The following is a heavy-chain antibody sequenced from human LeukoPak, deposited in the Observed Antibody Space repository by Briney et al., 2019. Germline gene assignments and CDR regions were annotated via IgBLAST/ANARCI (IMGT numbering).Heavy chain of an antibody. J-gene: IGHJ4*02. CDR1: EFTVSRNY. CDR3: TRDQMNY. V-gene: IGHV3-53*01. Sequence: ESLKISCTASEFTVSRNYMLWVRQAPGKGLEWVSLIFSNGDPHYADSVKGRFTISRDTSKNTVSLQMNSLRVEDTAMYYCTRDQMNYWGQGTLVTVSS. CDR2: IFSNGDP. D-gene: IGHD5-24*01.